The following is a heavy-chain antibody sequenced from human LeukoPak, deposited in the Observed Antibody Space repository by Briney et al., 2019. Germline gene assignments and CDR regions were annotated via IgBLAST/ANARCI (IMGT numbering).Heavy chain of an antibody. J-gene: IGHJ4*02. CDR2: VSFDGRNK. V-gene: IGHV3-30*04. CDR1: GFSLSSYA. Sequence: GGSLRLSCAASGFSLSSYAMHWVRQAPGKGLEWVSFVSFDGRNKNYADSVRGRFTISRDDSKNTLYLQMSSLRNEGTAVYFCARIVGHTRSEFWGQGTLVTVSS. D-gene: IGHD1-26*01. CDR3: ARIVGHTRSEF.